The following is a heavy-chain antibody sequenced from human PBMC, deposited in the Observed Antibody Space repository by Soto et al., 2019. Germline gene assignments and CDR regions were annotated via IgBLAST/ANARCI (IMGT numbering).Heavy chain of an antibody. D-gene: IGHD3-16*01. J-gene: IGHJ6*02. V-gene: IGHV5-51*01. CDR2: IYPGDSDT. CDR1: GYSFTSYW. Sequence: GESLKISCKGSGYSFTSYWIGWVRQMPGKGLEWMGIIYPGDSDTRYSPSFQGQVTISADKSISTAYLQWSSLKASDTAMYYCARHTYDYVWGRYYYYYGMDVWGQGTTVTVSS. CDR3: ARHTYDYVWGRYYYYYGMDV.